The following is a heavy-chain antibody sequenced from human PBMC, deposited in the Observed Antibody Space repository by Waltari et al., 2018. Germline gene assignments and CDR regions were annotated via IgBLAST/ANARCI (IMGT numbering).Heavy chain of an antibody. CDR1: GFTFSSYS. D-gene: IGHD6-13*01. Sequence: EVQLVESGGGLVQPGGSLRLSCAASGFTFSSYSMNWVRQASGKGGEWVSYISSSSSTIYYEDSVKGLFTISRDNAKNSLYLQMNSLRAEDTAVYYCARDRAPRQQYCMDVWGQGTTVTVSS. CDR2: ISSSSSTI. CDR3: ARDRAPRQQYCMDV. V-gene: IGHV3-48*01. J-gene: IGHJ6*02.